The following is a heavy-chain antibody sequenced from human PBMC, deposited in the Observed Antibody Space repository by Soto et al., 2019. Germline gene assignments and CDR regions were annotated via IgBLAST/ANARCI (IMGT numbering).Heavy chain of an antibody. J-gene: IGHJ6*02. CDR3: ARVARVYCSSTSCYLSRFGCYYYYGMDV. CDR1: GGTFSSYA. CDR2: IIPILGTA. Sequence: SVKVSCKASGGTFSSYAISWVRQAPGQGLEWMGGIIPILGTANYAQKFQGRVTITADKSTSTAYMELSSLRSEDTAVYYCARVARVYCSSTSCYLSRFGCYYYYGMDVWGQGTTVTVSS. V-gene: IGHV1-69*10. D-gene: IGHD2-2*01.